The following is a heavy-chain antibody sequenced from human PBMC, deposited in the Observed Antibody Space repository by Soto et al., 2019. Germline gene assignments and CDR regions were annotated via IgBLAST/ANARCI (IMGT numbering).Heavy chain of an antibody. Sequence: QVQLVQSGAEVKKPGASVKVSCKASGYTFTSYDINWVRQATGQGLEWMGWMNPNSGNTGYAQKFQGRFTMTRNTSISPADRELSSLRSEYPAVYYWAVVVVAATWTHSYYGRDVWGQGTTVTVS. CDR3: AVVVVAATWTHSYYGRDV. CDR2: MNPNSGNT. J-gene: IGHJ6*02. CDR1: GYTFTSYD. V-gene: IGHV1-8*01. D-gene: IGHD2-15*01.